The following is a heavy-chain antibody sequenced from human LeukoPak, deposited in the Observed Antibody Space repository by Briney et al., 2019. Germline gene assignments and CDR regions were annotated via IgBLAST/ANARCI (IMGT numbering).Heavy chain of an antibody. V-gene: IGHV3-30*02. Sequence: PGGSLRLSCAASGFPFSSYGMHWVRQAPGKGLEWVAFIQYDGRNEYYADSVKGRFTISRDNSKNTLSLQINSLRAEDTAVYCCANPADYVWGSFDYWGQGTLVTVSS. CDR1: GFPFSSYG. J-gene: IGHJ4*02. D-gene: IGHD3-16*01. CDR3: ANPADYVWGSFDY. CDR2: IQYDGRNE.